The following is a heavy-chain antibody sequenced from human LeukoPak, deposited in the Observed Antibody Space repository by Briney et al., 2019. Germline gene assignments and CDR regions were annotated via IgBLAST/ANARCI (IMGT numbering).Heavy chain of an antibody. CDR2: IYHSGST. CDR1: GYSISSGYY. D-gene: IGHD2-15*01. Sequence: SETLSLTCAVSGYSISSGYYWGWIRQPPGKGLEWIGSIYHSGSTYYNPSLKSRVTISVDTSKNQFSLKLSSMTAADTAVYYCARHDAYCSGGSCYYWYFDLWGRGTLVTVSS. V-gene: IGHV4-38-2*01. CDR3: ARHDAYCSGGSCYYWYFDL. J-gene: IGHJ2*01.